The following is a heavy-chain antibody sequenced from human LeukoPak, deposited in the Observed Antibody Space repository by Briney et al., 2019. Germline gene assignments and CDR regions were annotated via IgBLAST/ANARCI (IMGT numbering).Heavy chain of an antibody. CDR1: GFTFNSYW. CDR3: ARDDCSSISCYHNWFDP. J-gene: IGHJ5*02. Sequence: GGSLRLSCAASGFTFNSYWMSWVRQAPGKGLEWVANIKQDGSEKYYVDSVKGRFTISRDNAKNSLYLQMNSLRAEDTAVYYCARDDCSSISCYHNWFDPWGQGTLVTVSS. D-gene: IGHD2-2*01. V-gene: IGHV3-7*01. CDR2: IKQDGSEK.